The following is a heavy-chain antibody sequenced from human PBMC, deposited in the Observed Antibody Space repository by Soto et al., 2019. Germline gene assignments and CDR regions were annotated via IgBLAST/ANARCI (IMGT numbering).Heavy chain of an antibody. J-gene: IGHJ6*02. Sequence: PSETLSLTCSISSGSMTSHYWSWIRQPPGKGLEWIGNIYYSGTANYNPSLKSRVAISVETSKNQFSLELSSVTAADTAVYFCARDRLGSRHTGTYTSYYYYGLDVWGQGTTVTVSS. D-gene: IGHD1-26*01. V-gene: IGHV4-59*11. CDR1: SGSMTSHY. CDR3: ARDRLGSRHTGTYTSYYYYGLDV. CDR2: IYYSGTA.